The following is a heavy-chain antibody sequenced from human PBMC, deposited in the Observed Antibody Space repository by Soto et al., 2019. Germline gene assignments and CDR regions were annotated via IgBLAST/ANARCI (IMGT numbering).Heavy chain of an antibody. V-gene: IGHV1-69*02. D-gene: IGHD1-26*01. CDR3: AAGGHGAFDI. CDR2: IIPILDIA. J-gene: IGHJ3*02. Sequence: QVQLVQSGAEVKKPGSSVKVSCKASGDTFSSYTISWVRQAPGQGLEWMGRIIPILDIANYAQKFQGRVTITADKSTSPAYMELSSLRSEDTAVYYCAAGGHGAFDIWGQGTMVSVSS. CDR1: GDTFSSYT.